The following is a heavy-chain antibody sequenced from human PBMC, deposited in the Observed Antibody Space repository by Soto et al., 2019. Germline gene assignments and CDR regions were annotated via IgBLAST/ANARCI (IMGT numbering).Heavy chain of an antibody. Sequence: EVQLVQSGAEVKKPGESLRISCKGSGYSFTSYWISWVRQMPGKGLEWMGRIDPSDSYTNYSPSFQGHVTISADKSISTAYLQWSSLKASDTAMYYCARLPDDWNYVSVLAYGMDVWGQGTTVTVSS. J-gene: IGHJ6*02. CDR2: IDPSDSYT. D-gene: IGHD1-7*01. CDR1: GYSFTSYW. CDR3: ARLPDDWNYVSVLAYGMDV. V-gene: IGHV5-10-1*03.